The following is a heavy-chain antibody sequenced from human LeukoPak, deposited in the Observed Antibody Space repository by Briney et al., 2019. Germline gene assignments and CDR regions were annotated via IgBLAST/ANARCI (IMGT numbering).Heavy chain of an antibody. Sequence: ASVKVSCKASGYTFTSYYMHWVRQAPGQGLEWMGIINPSGGSTSYAQKFQGRVTMTRDTFTSTVYMELSSLRSEDTAVYYCARGAPLYYDILTGYYDYWGQGTLVTVSS. CDR3: ARGAPLYYDILTGYYDY. CDR2: INPSGGST. CDR1: GYTFTSYY. J-gene: IGHJ4*02. V-gene: IGHV1-46*01. D-gene: IGHD3-9*01.